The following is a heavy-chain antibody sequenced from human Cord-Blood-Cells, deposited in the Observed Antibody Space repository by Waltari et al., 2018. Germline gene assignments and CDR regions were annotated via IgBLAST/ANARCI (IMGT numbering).Heavy chain of an antibody. CDR1: GGSFSSYY. D-gene: IGHD7-27*01. Sequence: QVQLQQWGAGLLKPSETLSPTCAVYGGSFSSYYWSWIRQPPGKGLEWIGEITHSGSTNYNPSRKSRVTISVDTSKTQFSLTLSAVTAADTAVYYCARGETGDHRVDYWGQGTLVTVAS. CDR2: ITHSGST. CDR3: ARGETGDHRVDY. J-gene: IGHJ4*02. V-gene: IGHV4-34*01.